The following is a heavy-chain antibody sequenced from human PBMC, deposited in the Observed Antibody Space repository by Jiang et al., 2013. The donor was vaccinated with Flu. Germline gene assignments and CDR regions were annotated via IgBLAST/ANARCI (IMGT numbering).Heavy chain of an antibody. CDR1: GYSISSGYY. CDR2: IYHSGST. CDR3: ARDAHYYDSSGYSPPFDY. D-gene: IGHD3-22*01. V-gene: IGHV4-38-2*02. Sequence: GLVKPSETLSLTCTVSGYSISSGYYWGWIRQPPGKGLEWIGSIYHSGSTYYNPSLKSRVTISVDTSKNQFSLKLSSVTAADTAVYYCARDAHYYDSSGYSPPFDYWGQGTLVTVSS. J-gene: IGHJ4*02.